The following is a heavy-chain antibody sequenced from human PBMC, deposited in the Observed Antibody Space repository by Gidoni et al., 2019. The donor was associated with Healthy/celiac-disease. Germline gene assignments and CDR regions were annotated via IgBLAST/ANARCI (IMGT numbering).Heavy chain of an antibody. Sequence: QVQLVESGGGVVQPGRSLRLSCAASGFTFSSYGMHWVRPAPGKGLEWVAVIWYDGSNKYYADSVKGRFTISRDNSKNTLYLQMNSLRAEDTAVYYCARDPKAYYYGMDVWGQGTTVTVSS. V-gene: IGHV3-33*01. CDR1: GFTFSSYG. J-gene: IGHJ6*02. CDR2: IWYDGSNK. CDR3: ARDPKAYYYGMDV.